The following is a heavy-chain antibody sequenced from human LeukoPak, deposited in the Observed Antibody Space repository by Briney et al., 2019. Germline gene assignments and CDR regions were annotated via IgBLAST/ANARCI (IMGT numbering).Heavy chain of an antibody. CDR1: GGSFSGYY. J-gene: IGHJ4*02. V-gene: IGHV4-34*01. CDR3: ARGLPGDYDGFYFDY. D-gene: IGHD4-17*01. Sequence: SETLSLTCAVYGGSFSGYYWSWIRQPPGKGLEWIGEINHSGSTNYNPSLKSRVTISVDTSKNQFSLKLSSVTAADMAVYYCARGLPGDYDGFYFDYWGQGTLVTVSS. CDR2: INHSGST.